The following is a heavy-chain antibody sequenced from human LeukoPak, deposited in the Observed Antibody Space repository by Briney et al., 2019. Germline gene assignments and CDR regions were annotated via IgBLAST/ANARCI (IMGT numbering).Heavy chain of an antibody. Sequence: PGGSLRLSCAASGFTFSSYSVNWVRQAPGKGLERVSYISSSSSTIYYADSVKGRFTISRDNAKNSLYLQMSSLRAEDTAVYYCARDRLHYVEYEKPFDYWGQGTLVTVSS. CDR3: ARDRLHYVEYEKPFDY. D-gene: IGHD4-17*01. J-gene: IGHJ4*02. V-gene: IGHV3-48*01. CDR2: ISSSSSTI. CDR1: GFTFSSYS.